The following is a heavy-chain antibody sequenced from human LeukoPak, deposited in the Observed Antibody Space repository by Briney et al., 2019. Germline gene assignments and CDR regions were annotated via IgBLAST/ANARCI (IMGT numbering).Heavy chain of an antibody. Sequence: PGRSLRLSCAASGFTFSSYGMHWVRQAPGKGLEWVAVISYDGSNEYYADSVKGRFTISRDNSKNTLYLQMNSLRAEDTAVYYCAKDGQHYDRKPYYFDYWGQGTLVTVSS. D-gene: IGHD3-22*01. V-gene: IGHV3-30*18. CDR2: ISYDGSNE. CDR3: AKDGQHYDRKPYYFDY. CDR1: GFTFSSYG. J-gene: IGHJ4*02.